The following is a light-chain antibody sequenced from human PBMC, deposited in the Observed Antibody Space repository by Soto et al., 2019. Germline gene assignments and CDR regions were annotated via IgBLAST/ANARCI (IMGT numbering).Light chain of an antibody. J-gene: IGKJ1*01. CDR1: QSVSSSY. CDR2: GAS. Sequence: EIVLTQSPGTLSLSPGERATLSCRASQSVSSSYLVWYQQKPGQAPRLLIYGASSRATGIPDRFSGSGSGTDFTITISRLEPEDFAVYYCQQYGSSPWTFGQGPKVEIK. CDR3: QQYGSSPWT. V-gene: IGKV3-20*01.